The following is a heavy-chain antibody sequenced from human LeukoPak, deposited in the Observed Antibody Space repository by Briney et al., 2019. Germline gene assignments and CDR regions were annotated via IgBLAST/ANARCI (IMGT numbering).Heavy chain of an antibody. V-gene: IGHV1-8*01. J-gene: IGHJ4*02. Sequence: AASAKVSCKASGYTFTTYDINWVRQATGQGLEWMGWMNPNSGNTGYAQKFQGRVTMTRNTSISTAYMELSSLRSEDTAVYYCARLVGGLYSSGWFLDYWGQGTLVTVSS. CDR2: MNPNSGNT. D-gene: IGHD6-19*01. CDR1: GYTFTTYD. CDR3: ARLVGGLYSSGWFLDY.